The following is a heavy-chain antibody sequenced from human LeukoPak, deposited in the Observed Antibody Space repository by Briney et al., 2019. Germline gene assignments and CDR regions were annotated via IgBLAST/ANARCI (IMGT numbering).Heavy chain of an antibody. V-gene: IGHV5-51*01. J-gene: IGHJ4*02. D-gene: IGHD4-17*01. Sequence: GESLKISCKGSGYTFINYWIGWVRQMPGKGLEWMGIIYPSDSDTRYSPSFRGQVTISADKSISTAYLQWSSLKASDTAMYYCASHDYGDYGTFKFWGQGTLVTVYS. CDR1: GYTFINYW. CDR2: IYPSDSDT. CDR3: ASHDYGDYGTFKF.